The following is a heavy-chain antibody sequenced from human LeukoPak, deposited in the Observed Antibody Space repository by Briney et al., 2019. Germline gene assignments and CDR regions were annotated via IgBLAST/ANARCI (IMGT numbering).Heavy chain of an antibody. CDR2: INSDGSST. CDR3: AKAGVPADTSEGLYFDY. CDR1: GFTFSSYA. Sequence: QSGGSLRLSCAASGFTFSSYAMSWVRQAPGKGLEWVSRINSDGSSTSYADSVKGRFTISRDNSKNTLYLQMNSLRAEDTAVYYCAKAGVPADTSEGLYFDYWGQGTLVTVSS. V-gene: IGHV3-23*01. D-gene: IGHD2-2*01. J-gene: IGHJ4*02.